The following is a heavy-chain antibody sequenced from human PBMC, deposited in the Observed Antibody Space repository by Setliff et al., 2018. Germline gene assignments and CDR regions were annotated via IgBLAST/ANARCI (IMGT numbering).Heavy chain of an antibody. V-gene: IGHV4-59*08. J-gene: IGHJ4*02. Sequence: SETLSLTCTVSGGSISSYYWSWIRQPPGKGLEWIGYIYYSGSTNYNPSLKSRVTISVDTSKNQFSLKLSSVTAADTAVYYCARAGGHSSSWGQGTLVAVSS. CDR1: GGSISSYY. CDR2: IYYSGST. D-gene: IGHD6-13*01. CDR3: ARAGGHSSS.